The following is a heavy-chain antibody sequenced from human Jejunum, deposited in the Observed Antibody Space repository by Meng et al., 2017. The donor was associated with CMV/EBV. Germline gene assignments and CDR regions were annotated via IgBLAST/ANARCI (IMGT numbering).Heavy chain of an antibody. J-gene: IGHJ5*02. CDR2: ISGSSTYI. CDR1: GFTCTSYS. Sequence: SGFTCTSYSISWVRQAPGKGLEWLSYISGSSTYIYHADSVKGRFTISRDNAKNSVYLQMNSLRAEDTAVYYCARAIDYGDPNWFDPWGQGTLVTVSS. CDR3: ARAIDYGDPNWFDP. D-gene: IGHD4-17*01. V-gene: IGHV3-21*01.